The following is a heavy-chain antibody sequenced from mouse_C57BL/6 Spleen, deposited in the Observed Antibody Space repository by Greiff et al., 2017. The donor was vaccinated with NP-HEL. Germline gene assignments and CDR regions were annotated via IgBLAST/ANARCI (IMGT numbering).Heavy chain of an antibody. V-gene: IGHV1-59*01. CDR3: ARHDGSSYTYYWYFDV. J-gene: IGHJ1*03. CDR1: GYTFTSYW. CDR2: IDPSDSYT. D-gene: IGHD1-1*01. Sequence: VQLQQPGAELVRPGTSVKLSCKASGYTFTSYWMHWVKQRPGQGLEWIGVIDPSDSYTNYNQKFKGKATLTVATSSSPAYMQLSSLTSEDSTVYYCARHDGSSYTYYWYFDVWGTGTTVTVSS.